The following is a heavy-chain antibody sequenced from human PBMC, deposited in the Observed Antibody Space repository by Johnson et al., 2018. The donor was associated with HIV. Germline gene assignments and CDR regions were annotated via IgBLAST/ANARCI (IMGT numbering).Heavy chain of an antibody. J-gene: IGHJ3*02. CDR3: ARCDSSSPLRAFDI. Sequence: QVQLVESGGGVVQPGRSLRLSCAASGFTFNSYPMHWVRQAPGKGLEWVAVISYDGSNKYYADSVKGRFTISRDNSKNPLYLQMNSLRAEATAVYYCARCDSSSPLRAFDIWGQGTMVTVSS. CDR1: GFTFNSYP. D-gene: IGHD6-6*01. V-gene: IGHV3-30*04. CDR2: ISYDGSNK.